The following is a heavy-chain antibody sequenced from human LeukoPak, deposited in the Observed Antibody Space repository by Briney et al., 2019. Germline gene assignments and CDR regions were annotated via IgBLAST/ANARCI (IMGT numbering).Heavy chain of an antibody. CDR3: ARDLRSSSSAFDY. Sequence: GASVKVSCKASGYTFTSYDINWVRQATGQGLEWMGIINPSGGSTSYAQKFQGRVTMTRDTSTSTVYMELSSLRSEDTAVYYCARDLRSSSSAFDYWGQGTLVTVSS. D-gene: IGHD6-6*01. CDR1: GYTFTSYD. J-gene: IGHJ4*02. V-gene: IGHV1-46*01. CDR2: INPSGGST.